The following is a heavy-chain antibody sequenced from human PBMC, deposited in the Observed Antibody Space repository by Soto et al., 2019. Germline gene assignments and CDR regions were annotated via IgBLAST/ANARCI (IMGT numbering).Heavy chain of an antibody. Sequence: LRLSCAASGFTFSSYAMSWVRQAPGKGLEWVSAISGSGGSTYYADSVKGRFTISRDNSKNTLYLQMNSLRAEDTAVYYCAKVKGGGYCSGGSCYGDYWGQGTLVTVSS. CDR3: AKVKGGGYCSGGSCYGDY. V-gene: IGHV3-23*01. CDR2: ISGSGGST. CDR1: GFTFSSYA. J-gene: IGHJ4*02. D-gene: IGHD2-15*01.